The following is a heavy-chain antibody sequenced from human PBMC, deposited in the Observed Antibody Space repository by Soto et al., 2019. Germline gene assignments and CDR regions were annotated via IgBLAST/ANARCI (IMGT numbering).Heavy chain of an antibody. J-gene: IGHJ5*02. CDR3: APTRGKAVAA. Sequence: QVQLVQSGAEIKKPGSSVKVSCKASGGTFSTYTISWVRQAPGQGLEWMGRIIPILGMANYAQEFQGRVTITADKSTSTAYMELSSLTSEDTAVYYCAPTRGKAVAAWGQGTLVTVSS. V-gene: IGHV1-69*02. CDR2: IIPILGMA. CDR1: GGTFSTYT. D-gene: IGHD6-19*01.